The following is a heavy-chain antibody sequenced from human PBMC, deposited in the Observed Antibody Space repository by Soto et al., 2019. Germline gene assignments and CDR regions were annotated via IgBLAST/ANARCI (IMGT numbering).Heavy chain of an antibody. CDR2: IKSKTDGGTT. CDR1: GFTFSNAW. CDR3: TTEANYDFWSGYSFDP. Sequence: PGESLKISCAASGFTFSNAWMSWVRQAPGKGLEWVGRIKSKTDGGTTDYAAPVKGRFTISRDDSKNTLYLQMNSLKTEDTAVYYCTTEANYDFWSGYSFDPWGQGSLVTVSS. V-gene: IGHV3-15*01. J-gene: IGHJ5*02. D-gene: IGHD3-3*01.